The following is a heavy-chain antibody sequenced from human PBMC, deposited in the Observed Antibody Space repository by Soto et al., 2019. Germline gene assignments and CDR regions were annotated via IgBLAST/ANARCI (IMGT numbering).Heavy chain of an antibody. Sequence: PGESLKISCKGSGYSFTSYWIDWVRQMPGKGREWVGIIDPGDSATRYSPSFQGQVTISADKSISTAYLQWSSLKASDTAMYYCGRHVCCSRRPCYIDYWGQGTLVTVSS. CDR1: GYSFTSYW. CDR2: IDPGDSAT. V-gene: IGHV5-51*01. CDR3: GRHVCCSRRPCYIDY. J-gene: IGHJ4*02. D-gene: IGHD2-2*02.